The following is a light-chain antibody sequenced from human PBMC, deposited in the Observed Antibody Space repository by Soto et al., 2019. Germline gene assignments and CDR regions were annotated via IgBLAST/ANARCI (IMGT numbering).Light chain of an antibody. CDR2: DVS. V-gene: IGLV2-14*01. CDR3: SSYTSSSTSLYV. Sequence: QSALTQPASVSGSPGQSITISCTGTSSDVGGYNYVSWYQQHPGKAPKLMIYDVSNRPSGVSNRLSGSKSGNTASLTISGLQAEDEADYYCSSYTSSSTSLYVFGTGTKLTVL. J-gene: IGLJ1*01. CDR1: SSDVGGYNY.